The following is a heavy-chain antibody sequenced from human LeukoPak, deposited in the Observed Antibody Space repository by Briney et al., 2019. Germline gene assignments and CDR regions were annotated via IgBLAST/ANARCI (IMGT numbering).Heavy chain of an antibody. CDR2: IYSGGST. D-gene: IGHD5-18*01. J-gene: IGHJ4*02. CDR3: ARAPDTAMAPYFDY. Sequence: QPGGSLRLSCAASGFTFSSYAMSWVRQAPGKGLEWVSVIYSGGSTYYADSVKGRFTISRHNSKNTLYLQMNSLRAEDTAVYYCARAPDTAMAPYFDYWGQGTLVTVSS. CDR1: GFTFSSYA. V-gene: IGHV3-53*04.